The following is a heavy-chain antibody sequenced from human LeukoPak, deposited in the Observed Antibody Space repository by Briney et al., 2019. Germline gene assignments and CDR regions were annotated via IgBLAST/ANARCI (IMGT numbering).Heavy chain of an antibody. CDR2: IIPIFGTA. CDR3: ARARRVYCSSTSCYGSAFDI. Sequence: SVKVSCKASGGTFSSYAISWARQAPGQGLEWMGGIIPIFGTANYAQKFQGRVTITADESTSTAYMELSSLRSEDTAVYYCARARRVYCSSTSCYGSAFDIWGQGTMVTVSS. D-gene: IGHD2-2*01. CDR1: GGTFSSYA. V-gene: IGHV1-69*13. J-gene: IGHJ3*02.